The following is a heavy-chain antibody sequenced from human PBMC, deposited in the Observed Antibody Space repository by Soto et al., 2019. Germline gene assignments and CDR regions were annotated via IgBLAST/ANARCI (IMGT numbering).Heavy chain of an antibody. J-gene: IGHJ5*02. Sequence: GGSLRLSCAASGFTFSSYAMSWVRQAPGKGLEWVSAISGSGGSTYYADSVKGRFTISRDNSKNTLYLQMNSLRAEDTAVYYCAKLGGYSSRRGWFDPWGQGTLVTVSS. D-gene: IGHD6-13*01. V-gene: IGHV3-23*01. CDR1: GFTFSSYA. CDR3: AKLGGYSSRRGWFDP. CDR2: ISGSGGST.